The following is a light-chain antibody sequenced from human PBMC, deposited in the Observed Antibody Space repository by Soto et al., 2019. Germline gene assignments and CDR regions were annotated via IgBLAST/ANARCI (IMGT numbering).Light chain of an antibody. CDR2: EVN. J-gene: IGLJ1*01. CDR3: ASCSRSNTFYV. CDR1: SSDIGAYDY. Sequence: QSVVTLPAALSGSPGQSITIACTGTSSDIGAYDYVSWFQQHPGKAPKLMISEVNNRPSGVSNRFSASKSGNTAYLTISGLQAEYEFDYYCASCSRSNTFYVLGAGPKVTVL. V-gene: IGLV2-14*01.